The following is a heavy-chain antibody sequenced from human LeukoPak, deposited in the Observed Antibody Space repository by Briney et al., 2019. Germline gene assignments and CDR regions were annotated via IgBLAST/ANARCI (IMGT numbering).Heavy chain of an antibody. V-gene: IGHV3-48*03. D-gene: IGHD3-10*01. CDR1: GFTFSSYE. CDR3: ARDLEGSGSFYRPSYDY. CDR2: IRSSGSTI. Sequence: GGSLRLSCAASGFTFSSYEMNWVRQAPGKGLEWVSYIRSSGSTIYYADPVKGRFTISRDNAKNSLDLQMTRLRAEDTAVYYCARDLEGSGSFYRPSYDYWGQGTLVTVSS. J-gene: IGHJ4*02.